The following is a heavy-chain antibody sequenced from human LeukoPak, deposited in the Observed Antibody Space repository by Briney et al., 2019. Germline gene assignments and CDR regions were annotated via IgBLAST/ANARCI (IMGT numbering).Heavy chain of an antibody. CDR1: GFTFSNWY. CDR2: IKSYTDGGTT. D-gene: IGHD3-10*01. CDR3: TTEVYGSFPE. Sequence: GGSLRLSCAGSGFTFSNWYMNWVRQAPGGGLQWVGFIKSYTDGGTTEYAAPEKGTFTISRDDSKNTVYLQMVGLQIEDTAVYYCTTEVYGSFPEWGQGTLVTVSS. J-gene: IGHJ4*02. V-gene: IGHV3-15*07.